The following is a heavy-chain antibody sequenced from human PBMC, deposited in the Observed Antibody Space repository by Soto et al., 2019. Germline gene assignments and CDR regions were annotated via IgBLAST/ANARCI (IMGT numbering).Heavy chain of an antibody. D-gene: IGHD6-19*01. Sequence: ASVKVSCKASGYTFTSYALSWVRHAPGQGLEWMGWISTYNGNTNYAQNLQGRVTMTTDISTNTAYMELRSLRSDDTAVYYCARVVGGIPVAGSWNWFDPWGQGXLVTVYS. J-gene: IGHJ5*02. CDR3: ARVVGGIPVAGSWNWFDP. V-gene: IGHV1-18*04. CDR1: GYTFTSYA. CDR2: ISTYNGNT.